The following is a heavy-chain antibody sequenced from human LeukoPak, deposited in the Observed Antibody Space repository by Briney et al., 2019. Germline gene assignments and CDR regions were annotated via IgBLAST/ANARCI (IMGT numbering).Heavy chain of an antibody. D-gene: IGHD3-10*01. CDR3: AKDDAWLRFGE. V-gene: IGHV3-23*01. Sequence: PGGSLRLSCAASGFTFTSYDMTWVRQAPGKGLEWVSGISPSADIKYYADSVKGRFTISRDNSKNMLYLEVISLTADDTAVYYCAKDDAWLRFGEWSQGTLVTVSS. J-gene: IGHJ4*02. CDR2: ISPSADIK. CDR1: GFTFTSYD.